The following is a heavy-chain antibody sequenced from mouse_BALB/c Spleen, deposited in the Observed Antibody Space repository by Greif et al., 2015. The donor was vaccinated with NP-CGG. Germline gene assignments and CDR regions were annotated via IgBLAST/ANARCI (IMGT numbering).Heavy chain of an antibody. CDR2: ISDGGSYT. CDR1: GFTFSDCY. J-gene: IGHJ1*01. CDR3: ARDGNYWYFDV. D-gene: IGHD2-1*01. Sequence: DVMLVESGGGLVKPGGSLKLSCAASGFTFSDCYMYWVRQTPEKRLEWVATISDGGSYTYYPDSVKGRFTISRDNAKNNLYLQMSSLKSEDTAMYYCARDGNYWYFDVWGAGTTVTVSS. V-gene: IGHV5-4*02.